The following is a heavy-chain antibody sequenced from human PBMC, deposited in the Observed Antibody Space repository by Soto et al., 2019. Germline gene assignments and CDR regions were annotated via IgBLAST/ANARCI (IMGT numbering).Heavy chain of an antibody. J-gene: IGHJ6*02. D-gene: IGHD2-15*01. CDR2: IYHSGST. CDR3: ASSATPHYYYYGMDV. CDR1: GGSISSGGYS. Sequence: SETLSLTCAVSGGSISSGGYSWSWIRQPPGKGLEWIGYIYHSGSTYYNPSLKSRVTISVDTSKNQFSLKLSSVTAADTAVYYCASSATPHYYYYGMDVWGQGTTVTVS. V-gene: IGHV4-30-2*01.